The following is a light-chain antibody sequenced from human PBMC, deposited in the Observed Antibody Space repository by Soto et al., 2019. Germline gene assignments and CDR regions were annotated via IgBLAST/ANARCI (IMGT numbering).Light chain of an antibody. Sequence: QAVVTQPASVSGSPGQSITISCTGTSSDVGGYNYVSWYQQHPGKAPKLMIYDVSNRPSGVSNHFSGSKSGNTASLTISGLQAEDEADYYCSSYTTSSTLVVFGGGTKVTVL. V-gene: IGLV2-14*01. CDR2: DVS. CDR3: SSYTTSSTLVV. CDR1: SSDVGGYNY. J-gene: IGLJ2*01.